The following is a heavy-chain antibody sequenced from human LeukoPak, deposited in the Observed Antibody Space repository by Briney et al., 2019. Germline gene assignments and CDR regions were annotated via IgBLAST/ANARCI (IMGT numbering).Heavy chain of an antibody. CDR2: VRYDGINK. CDR1: GFSFNDYG. CDR3: AKDPGRVGASPFDY. Sequence: PGGSLRLPCAASGFSFNDYGMHWIRQAPGKGLEWVAFVRYDGINKLYADSVKGRFTISSDTSINTLYLQMNSLRAEDTAVYYCAKDPGRVGASPFDYWGQGTLVTVSS. D-gene: IGHD1-26*01. V-gene: IGHV3-30*02. J-gene: IGHJ4*02.